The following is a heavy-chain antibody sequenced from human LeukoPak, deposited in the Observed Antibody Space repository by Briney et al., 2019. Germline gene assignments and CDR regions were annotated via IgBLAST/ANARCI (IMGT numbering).Heavy chain of an antibody. CDR1: TFTFEDYG. CDR2: INWNGGST. J-gene: IGHJ4*02. V-gene: IGHV3-20*04. Sequence: PGGSLRLSCAAYTFTFEDYGMSWVRQAPGKGLEWVSGINWNGGSTGYADSVKGRFTISRDNAKNSLYLQMNSLRDEDTAVYYCARHQDGSLDYWGQGTLVTVSS. D-gene: IGHD6-25*01. CDR3: ARHQDGSLDY.